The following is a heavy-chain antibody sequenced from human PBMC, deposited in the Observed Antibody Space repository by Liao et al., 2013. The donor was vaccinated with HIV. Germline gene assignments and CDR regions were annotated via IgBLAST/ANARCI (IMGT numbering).Heavy chain of an antibody. Sequence: QVQLHESGPGLVKPSQTLSLTCAVSGVSISSSHYSWSWIRQPAGKGLEWIGHISSSGNTNYNPSLKSRVTMSIDTSMNQFSLQLSSVTAADTAVYYCAREVPQGITAAFTDYWGQGTLVAVSS. CDR1: GVSISSSHYS. CDR3: AREVPQGITAAFTDY. CDR2: ISSSGNT. D-gene: IGHD6-13*01. J-gene: IGHJ4*02. V-gene: IGHV4-61*02.